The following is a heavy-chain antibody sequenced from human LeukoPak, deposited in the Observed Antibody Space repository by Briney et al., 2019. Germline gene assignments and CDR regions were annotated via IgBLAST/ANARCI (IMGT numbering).Heavy chain of an antibody. D-gene: IGHD3-22*01. CDR3: ARTPTLRYDSSFWFDP. Sequence: SSETLSLTCTVSGGSISSSNYYWGWIRQPPGRGLEWIGSIYYSGTTYYNPSLKSRVTISVDTSKNQFSLKLSSVTAADTAVYYCARTPTLRYDSSFWFDPWGQGTLVTVSS. CDR2: IYYSGTT. V-gene: IGHV4-39*07. J-gene: IGHJ5*02. CDR1: GGSISSSNYY.